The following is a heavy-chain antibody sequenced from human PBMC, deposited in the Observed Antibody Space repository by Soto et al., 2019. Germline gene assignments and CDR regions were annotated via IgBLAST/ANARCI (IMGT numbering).Heavy chain of an antibody. CDR3: AREKGDYLVGYYYYYMDV. V-gene: IGHV4-31*03. CDR2: IYYSGST. Sequence: SETLSLTCTVSGGSISSGGYYWSWIRQHPGKGLELIGYIYYSGSTYYNPSLKSRVTISLDTSKNQFSLKLSSVTAADTAVYYCAREKGDYLVGYYYYYMDVWGKGTTVTVSS. D-gene: IGHD4-17*01. J-gene: IGHJ6*03. CDR1: GGSISSGGYY.